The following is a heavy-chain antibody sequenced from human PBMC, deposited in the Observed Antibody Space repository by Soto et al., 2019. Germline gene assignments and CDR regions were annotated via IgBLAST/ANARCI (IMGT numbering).Heavy chain of an antibody. CDR2: IFYTGNS. Sequence: QLQLQESGPGLVKPSETLSLTCTVSGDSIATANFYWGCIRQPPGKGLELIARIFYTGNSYYSPSLKSRVTISVDMPKNQYSLRLSSVTAADTAVYYCARMTVTSYFDDWGQGTLVTVSS. CDR3: ARMTVTSYFDD. J-gene: IGHJ4*02. CDR1: GDSIATANFY. D-gene: IGHD4-17*01. V-gene: IGHV4-39*01.